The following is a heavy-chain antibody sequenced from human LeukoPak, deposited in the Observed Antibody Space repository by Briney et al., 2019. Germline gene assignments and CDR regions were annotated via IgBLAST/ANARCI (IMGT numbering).Heavy chain of an antibody. CDR1: GYSISSGFY. D-gene: IGHD1-26*01. J-gene: IGHJ4*02. CDR2: IYYSVST. V-gene: IGHV4-38-2*02. Sequence: SETLSLTCAVSGYSISSGFYWGWIRQPPGKGLEWIGSIYYSVSTYYNPSLKSRVTISVDTSKNEFSLKVSSVTAADTAVYDCARDLRTVGARYFDYWGQGTLVTVSS. CDR3: ARDLRTVGARYFDY.